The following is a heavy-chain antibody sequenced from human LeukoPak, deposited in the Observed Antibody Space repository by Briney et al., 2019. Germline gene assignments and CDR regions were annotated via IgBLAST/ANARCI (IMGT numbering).Heavy chain of an antibody. V-gene: IGHV1-69*05. Sequence: SVKVSCKASGGTFSSYAISWVRQAPGQGLEWMGGIIPIFGTANYAQKFQGRVMITTDESTSTAYMELSSLRSEDTAVYYCASGYSSSWYGGIFDYWGQGTLVTVSS. J-gene: IGHJ4*02. CDR3: ASGYSSSWYGGIFDY. D-gene: IGHD6-13*01. CDR2: IIPIFGTA. CDR1: GGTFSSYA.